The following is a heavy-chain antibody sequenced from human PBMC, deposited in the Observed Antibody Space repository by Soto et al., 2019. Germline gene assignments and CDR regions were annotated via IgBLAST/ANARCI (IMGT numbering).Heavy chain of an antibody. CDR3: ARVEVVITRGALDY. J-gene: IGHJ4*02. CDR1: GDSISRGGYY. D-gene: IGHD2-15*01. Sequence: QVQLQESGPGLVKPSQTLSLTCNVSGDSISRGGYYWSWVRQHPGKGLEWLGYIYYRGSTYYNPSLNSRVHNAVDTSKNHFSLRLSSVTAADTAVYYCARVEVVITRGALDYWGPGPWSPSPQ. CDR2: IYYRGST. V-gene: IGHV4-31*03.